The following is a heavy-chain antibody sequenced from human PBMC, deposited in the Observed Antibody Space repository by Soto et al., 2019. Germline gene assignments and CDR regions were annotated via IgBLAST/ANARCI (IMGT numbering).Heavy chain of an antibody. V-gene: IGHV4-4*02. CDR2: IYHSGST. J-gene: IGHJ5*02. CDR1: GGSISSSNW. Sequence: QVQLQESGPGLVKPSGTLSLTCAVSGGSISSSNWWSWVRQPPGKGLEWIGEIYHSGSTNYNPSLNSRLIISVDKSKHPIYLTRISVTAADTAVYYCARDYMVRGVMRWFDPWGQGTLVTVSS. D-gene: IGHD3-10*01. CDR3: ARDYMVRGVMRWFDP.